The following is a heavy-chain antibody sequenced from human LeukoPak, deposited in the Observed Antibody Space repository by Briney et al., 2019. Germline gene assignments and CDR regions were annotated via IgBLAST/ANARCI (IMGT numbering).Heavy chain of an antibody. Sequence: ASVKVSCKASGYTFTDYHMHWVRQAPGQGLEWMGWINPKSGGTKYAQNFQGRVTMSRDTSISTAYMELDRLRSDDAAVYFRARAVYSSCWNDYWGQGTLVTVSS. D-gene: IGHD6-19*01. CDR1: GYTFTDYH. V-gene: IGHV1-2*02. CDR3: ARAVYSSCWNDY. CDR2: INPKSGGT. J-gene: IGHJ4*02.